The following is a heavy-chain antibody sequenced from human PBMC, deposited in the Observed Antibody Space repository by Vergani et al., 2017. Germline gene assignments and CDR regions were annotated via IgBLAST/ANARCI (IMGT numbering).Heavy chain of an antibody. J-gene: IGHJ3*02. V-gene: IGHV3-30*02. CDR1: GFTLSNYD. CDR2: IQFDGSNQ. CDR3: AKTGVAAPDAFDI. Sequence: QVQLVESGGGVVQRGGSLRLSCATSGFTLSNYDMQWIRQGPGKGLEFVAFIQFDGSNQYYADSVKGRFTLSRDNAKNSLYLQMNSLRAEDTAVYYCAKTGVAAPDAFDIWGQGTMVTVSS. D-gene: IGHD6-6*01.